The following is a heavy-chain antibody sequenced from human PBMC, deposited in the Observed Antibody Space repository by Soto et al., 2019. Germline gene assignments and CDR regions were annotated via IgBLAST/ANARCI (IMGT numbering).Heavy chain of an antibody. V-gene: IGHV4-39*01. CDR1: GGSISSSSYY. J-gene: IGHJ4*02. CDR2: IYYSGST. Sequence: SQTLSLTCTVSGGSISSSSYYWGWIRQPPGKGLEWIGSIYYSGSTYYNPSLKSRVTISVDTSKNQFSLKLSSVTAADTAVYYCAKFAYYYDSLARDYWGQGTLVTVSS. D-gene: IGHD3-22*01. CDR3: AKFAYYYDSLARDY.